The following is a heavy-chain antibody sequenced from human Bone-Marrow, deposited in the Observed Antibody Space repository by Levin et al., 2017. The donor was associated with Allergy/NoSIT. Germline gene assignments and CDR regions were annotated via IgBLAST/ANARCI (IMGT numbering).Heavy chain of an antibody. CDR3: ARDSYRGGIAAAALIDY. V-gene: IGHV3-7*01. CDR2: IKQDGSEK. Sequence: GGSLRLSCAASGFTSSSYWMSWVRQAPGKGLEWVANIKQDGSEKYYVDSVKGRFTISRDNAKNSLYLQMNSLRAEDTAVYYCARDSYRGGIAAAALIDYWGQGTLVTVSS. CDR1: GFTSSSYW. J-gene: IGHJ4*02. D-gene: IGHD6-13*01.